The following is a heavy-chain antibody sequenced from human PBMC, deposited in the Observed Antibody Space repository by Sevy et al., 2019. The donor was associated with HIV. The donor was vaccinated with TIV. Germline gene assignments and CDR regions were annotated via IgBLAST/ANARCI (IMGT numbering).Heavy chain of an antibody. J-gene: IGHJ4*02. D-gene: IGHD6-19*01. Sequence: GGSLRLSCAASGFTFSSYSMNWVRQAPGKGLEWVSSISSSSSYIYNADSVKGRLTISRDNAKNSLYLQMNSLRAKDTAVYYCARDPSSSSSGWHLSYPDYWGQGTLVTVSS. V-gene: IGHV3-21*01. CDR2: ISSSSSYI. CDR1: GFTFSSYS. CDR3: ARDPSSSSSGWHLSYPDY.